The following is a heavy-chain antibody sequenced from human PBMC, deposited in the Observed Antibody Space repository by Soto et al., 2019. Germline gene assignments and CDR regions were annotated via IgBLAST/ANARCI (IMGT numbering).Heavy chain of an antibody. J-gene: IGHJ4*02. V-gene: IGHV4-4*07. Sequence: KSSETLSLTCTVSGGSISSYYWSWIRQPAGKGLEWIGRIYTSGSTNYNPSLKSRVTMSVDTSKNQFSLKLSSVTAADTAVYYCARDPVSYCSGGSCYSGDYFDYWGQGTLVTVSS. CDR2: IYTSGST. D-gene: IGHD2-15*01. CDR1: GGSISSYY. CDR3: ARDPVSYCSGGSCYSGDYFDY.